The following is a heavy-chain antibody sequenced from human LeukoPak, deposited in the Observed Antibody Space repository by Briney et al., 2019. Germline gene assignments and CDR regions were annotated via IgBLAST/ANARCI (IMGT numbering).Heavy chain of an antibody. CDR1: GGSISSYY. J-gene: IGHJ6*02. D-gene: IGHD3-10*01. CDR3: ARDSMVRGVIIADYYYGMDV. V-gene: IGHV4-59*12. CDR2: IYYSGST. Sequence: PSETLSLTCTVSGGSISSYYWSWIRQPPGKGLEWIGYIYYSGSTNYNPSLKSRVTISVDTSKNQFSLKLSSVTAADTAVYYCARDSMVRGVIIADYYYGMDVWGQGTTVTVSS.